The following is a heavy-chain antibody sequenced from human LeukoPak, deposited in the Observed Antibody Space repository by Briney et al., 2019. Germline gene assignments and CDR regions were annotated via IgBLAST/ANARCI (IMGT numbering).Heavy chain of an antibody. Sequence: GGSLRLSCAASGFTFSTYNMNWVRQAPGKGLEWVSYISSSGSTIYYADSVKGRFTISRDNAKNSLYLQMNSLRAEDTAVYYCARGAYYDSSGYYYDIDYWGQGTLVTVSS. V-gene: IGHV3-48*04. CDR3: ARGAYYDSSGYYYDIDY. CDR1: GFTFSTYN. D-gene: IGHD3-22*01. J-gene: IGHJ4*02. CDR2: ISSSGSTI.